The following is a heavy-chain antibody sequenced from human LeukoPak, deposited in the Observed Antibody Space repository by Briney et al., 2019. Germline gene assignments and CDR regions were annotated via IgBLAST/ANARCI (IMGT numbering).Heavy chain of an antibody. D-gene: IGHD6-13*01. V-gene: IGHV4-34*01. J-gene: IGHJ4*02. CDR3: ARDPKYSSSWYQLDY. CDR2: INHSGST. CDR1: GGSFSGYY. Sequence: SETLSLTCAVYGGSFSGYYWSWIRQPPGKGLEWIGEINHSGSTNYNPSLKSRVTISVDTSKNQFSLKLSSVTAADTAVYYCARDPKYSSSWYQLDYWGQGTLVTVSS.